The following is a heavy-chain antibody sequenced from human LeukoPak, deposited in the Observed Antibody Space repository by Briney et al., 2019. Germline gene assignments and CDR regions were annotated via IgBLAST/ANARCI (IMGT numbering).Heavy chain of an antibody. CDR2: IYPDDSDV. CDR3: GRQATNWYSFDS. V-gene: IGHV5-51*01. CDR1: GYSFTSNW. Sequence: GESLKISCKGSGYSFTSNWIGWVRQMPGKGLEWMGIIYPDDSDVRYSPSFQGQVTISADKSISTAYLQWSSLKASDTAMYYCGRQATNWYSFDSWGQGPLVTVSS. D-gene: IGHD1-1*01. J-gene: IGHJ4*02.